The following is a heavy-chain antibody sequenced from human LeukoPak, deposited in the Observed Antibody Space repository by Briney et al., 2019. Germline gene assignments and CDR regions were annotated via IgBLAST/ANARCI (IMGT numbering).Heavy chain of an antibody. CDR2: IYHSGRA. J-gene: IGHJ4*02. CDR3: ARSYCGGDCYSGGGIVDY. Sequence: SETLSLTCTVAGGSISGYYWSWIRQPPGKGLEWIGYIYHSGRANYNPSLRSRVTISVDTSKNQFSLKLSSVAAADTAVYYCARSYCGGDCYSGGGIVDYWGQGTLGTVSS. CDR1: GGSISGYY. V-gene: IGHV4-4*09. D-gene: IGHD2-21*02.